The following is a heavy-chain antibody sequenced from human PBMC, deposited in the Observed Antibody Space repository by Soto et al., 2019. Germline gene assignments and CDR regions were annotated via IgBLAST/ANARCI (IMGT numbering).Heavy chain of an antibody. V-gene: IGHV1-2*04. CDR2: INPNSGGT. CDR1: GYTFTVYY. CDR3: ASSRRYYYDTTGLDAFDV. Sequence: GASVTVSCKASGYTFTVYYMHWVRQAPGQGLEWMGWINPNSGGTNFAQKFQGWVTMTRDTSISTAYMELSRLRSDDTAVYYCASSRRYYYDTTGLDAFDVWGQGTMVTVSS. J-gene: IGHJ3*01. D-gene: IGHD3-22*01.